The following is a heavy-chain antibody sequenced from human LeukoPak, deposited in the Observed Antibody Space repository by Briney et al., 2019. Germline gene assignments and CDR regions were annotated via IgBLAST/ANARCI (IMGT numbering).Heavy chain of an antibody. CDR2: ITAASSYI. J-gene: IGHJ4*02. CDR3: ARPAAAIPPY. CDR1: GFTFSSYS. V-gene: IGHV3-21*01. D-gene: IGHD6-13*01. Sequence: GGSVRLPCEASGFTFSSYSMNWVRQAPGKGLEWVSSITAASSYIYYADSVRGRFTISRDNAKNSLYLQMNSLRAEDTAVYYCARPAAAIPPYWGQGTLVSVSS.